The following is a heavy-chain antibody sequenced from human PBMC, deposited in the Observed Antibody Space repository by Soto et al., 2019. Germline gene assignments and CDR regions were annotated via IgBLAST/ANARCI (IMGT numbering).Heavy chain of an antibody. J-gene: IGHJ3*02. V-gene: IGHV3-30*03. CDR1: GFTFSSYG. D-gene: IGHD3-3*02. Sequence: QVQLVESGGGVVQPGRSLRLSCAASGFTFSSYGMHWVRQAPGKGLEWVAVISYDGSNKYYADSVKGRVTISRDNSKNTLYLQLNGLRAEDTAVYYCAHFRCASRALGLDARDIWGQGTMVTVSS. CDR3: AHFRCASRALGLDARDI. CDR2: ISYDGSNK.